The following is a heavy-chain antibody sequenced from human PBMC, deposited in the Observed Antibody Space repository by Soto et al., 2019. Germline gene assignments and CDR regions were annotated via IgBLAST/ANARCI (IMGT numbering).Heavy chain of an antibody. CDR2: ISYDGSNK. D-gene: IGHD3-22*01. CDR1: GFTFSSYA. J-gene: IGHJ3*02. Sequence: GGSLRLSCAASGFTFSSYAMHWVGQAPGKGLEWVAVISYDGSNKYYADSVKGRFTISRDNSKNTLYLQMNSLRAEDTAVYYCARERHISFILVSRSRRGAFDIWGQGTMVTVSS. CDR3: ARERHISFILVSRSRRGAFDI. V-gene: IGHV3-30-3*01.